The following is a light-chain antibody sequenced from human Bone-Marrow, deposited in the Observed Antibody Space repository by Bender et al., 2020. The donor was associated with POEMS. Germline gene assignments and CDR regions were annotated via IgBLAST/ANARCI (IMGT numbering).Light chain of an antibody. CDR2: DVN. Sequence: QSVLTQPASVSGSPGQSITISCTGTSSDVGGYNYVSWYQQHPDKAPKLLIYDVNNRPSGVSDRFSGSRSGNTASLTISGLQAADEADYYCSSYTSKITYVFGTGTKVTVL. V-gene: IGLV2-14*03. CDR3: SSYTSKITYV. CDR1: SSDVGGYNY. J-gene: IGLJ1*01.